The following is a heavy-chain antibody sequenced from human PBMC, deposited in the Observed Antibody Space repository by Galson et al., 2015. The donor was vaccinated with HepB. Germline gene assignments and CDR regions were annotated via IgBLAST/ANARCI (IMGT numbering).Heavy chain of an antibody. V-gene: IGHV3-30-3*01. CDR1: GLTFSSYA. CDR2: ISYDGSNK. D-gene: IGHD5-12*01. CDR3: ARGLVIVATGPDY. J-gene: IGHJ4*02. Sequence: SLRLSCAASGLTFSSYAMHWVRQAPGKGLEWVAVISYDGSNKYYADSVKGRFTISRDNSKNTLYLQMNSLRAEDTAVYYCARGLVIVATGPDYWGQGTLVTVSS.